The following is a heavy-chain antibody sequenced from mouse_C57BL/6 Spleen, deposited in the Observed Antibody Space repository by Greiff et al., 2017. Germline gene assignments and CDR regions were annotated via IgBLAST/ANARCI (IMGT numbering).Heavy chain of an antibody. CDR1: GYTFTDFY. CDR3: ARYGSSSVAMGY. J-gene: IGHJ4*01. CDR2: INPYNGGT. Sequence: VQLQLSGPVLLQPAASVKLSCKASGYTFTDFYLNLVKRSQGKSLEWIGVINPYNGGTSYNQKPKGKATSTVDMSSSTAFMTHDSLTSEDSAVCYYARYGSSSVAMGYWGQGTSVTVSS. D-gene: IGHD1-1*01. V-gene: IGHV1-19*01.